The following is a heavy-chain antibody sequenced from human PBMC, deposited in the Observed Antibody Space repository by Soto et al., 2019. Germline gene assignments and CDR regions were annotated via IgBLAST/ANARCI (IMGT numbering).Heavy chain of an antibody. CDR3: AKDPPANYDFWSGFPTNNWFDP. CDR2: ISYDGSNK. J-gene: IGHJ5*02. V-gene: IGHV3-30*18. CDR1: GFTFSSYG. Sequence: QVQLVESGGGVVQPGRSLRLSCAASGFTFSSYGMHWVRQAPGKGLEWVAVISYDGSNKYSADSVKGRFTISRDNSKNPLFLQMNSLRVEDTAVYYCAKDPPANYDFWSGFPTNNWFDPWGQGTLVTVST. D-gene: IGHD3-3*01.